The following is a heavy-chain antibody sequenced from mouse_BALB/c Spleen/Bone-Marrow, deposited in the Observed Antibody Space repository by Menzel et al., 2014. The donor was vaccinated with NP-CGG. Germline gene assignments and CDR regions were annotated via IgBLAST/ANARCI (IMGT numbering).Heavy chain of an antibody. D-gene: IGHD1-1*01. CDR1: GLDFSRYW. Sequence: EVQLVESGGGLVLPGGSLKLSRAASGLDFSRYWMSWARQAPGKGLEWIGEINPDSSTINYTPSLKDKFIISRDNSKNTLYLRLNKVRSEDTALYFCARPDYYGYLNYWGQGTTLTVSS. J-gene: IGHJ2*01. V-gene: IGHV4-1*02. CDR3: ARPDYYGYLNY. CDR2: INPDSSTI.